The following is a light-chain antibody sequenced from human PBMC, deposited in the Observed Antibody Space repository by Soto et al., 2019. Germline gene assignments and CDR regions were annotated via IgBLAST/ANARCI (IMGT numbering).Light chain of an antibody. V-gene: IGLV2-23*01. CDR1: SSDIGSYNL. Sequence: QSALTQPASVSGSPGQSITLSCTGTSSDIGSYNLVSWYQQHPGKAPKLMIYEGSKRPSGVSNRFSGSQSGNTASLTISGLQAEDEADYYCCSYAGNSVVFGGGTKLTVL. CDR2: EGS. J-gene: IGLJ2*01. CDR3: CSYAGNSVV.